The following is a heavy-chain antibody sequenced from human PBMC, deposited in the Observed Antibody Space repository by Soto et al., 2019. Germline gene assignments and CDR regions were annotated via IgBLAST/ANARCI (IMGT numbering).Heavy chain of an antibody. V-gene: IGHV4-59*08. CDR3: ARSYYDSTGLAVDP. D-gene: IGHD3-22*01. J-gene: IGHJ5*02. CDR1: GASVSNGY. Sequence: QMQLQASGPGLVKPSETLSLTCNVSGASVSNGYWSWIRQPPGKGLEWIGFMYFGGSFNYNPSLTSRATISVETSKNQFSMKLPSVTASDMAVYYCARSYYDSTGLAVDPWGQGTLVTVSS. CDR2: MYFGGSF.